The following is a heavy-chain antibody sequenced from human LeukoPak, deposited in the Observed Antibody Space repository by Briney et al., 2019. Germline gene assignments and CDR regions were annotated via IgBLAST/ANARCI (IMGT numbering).Heavy chain of an antibody. V-gene: IGHV1-24*01. CDR2: FDPEDGET. CDR1: GYTLTELS. D-gene: IGHD6-6*01. Sequence: ASVKVSCKVSGYTLTELSMHWVRQAPGKGLEWMGGFDPEDGETIYAQKFQGRVTMTEDTSTDTAYMELSSLRSEDTAVYYCATDLISFELGAARPWLDYWGQGTLVTVSS. J-gene: IGHJ4*02. CDR3: ATDLISFELGAARPWLDY.